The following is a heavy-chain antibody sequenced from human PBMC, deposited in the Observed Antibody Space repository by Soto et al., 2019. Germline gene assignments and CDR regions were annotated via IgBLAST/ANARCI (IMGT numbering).Heavy chain of an antibody. D-gene: IGHD2-15*01. Sequence: QAQLVQSGAEVKKPGSSVKVSCKASGGTFSSYAISWVRQAPGQGLEWMGGTIPIFGTANYAQKFQGRVTITADESTSTAYMELSSLRSEDTAVYYCAGDVVVVAAIPYYYGMDVWGQGTTVTVSS. J-gene: IGHJ6*02. CDR2: TIPIFGTA. V-gene: IGHV1-69*01. CDR3: AGDVVVVAAIPYYYGMDV. CDR1: GGTFSSYA.